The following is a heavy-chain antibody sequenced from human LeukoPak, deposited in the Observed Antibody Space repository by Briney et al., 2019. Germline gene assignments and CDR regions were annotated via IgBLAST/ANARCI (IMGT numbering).Heavy chain of an antibody. Sequence: ASVKVSCKATGYTFTAYYMHWVRQAPGQGLEWMGLINPSGSDTVYAQKFQGRLTMTRDMSTSTDYMELSSLRFDDTAVYYCATRYCSGGSCYAYYFDYWGQGTLVTVSS. CDR1: GYTFTAYY. V-gene: IGHV1-46*01. CDR2: INPSGSDT. D-gene: IGHD2-15*01. CDR3: ATRYCSGGSCYAYYFDY. J-gene: IGHJ4*02.